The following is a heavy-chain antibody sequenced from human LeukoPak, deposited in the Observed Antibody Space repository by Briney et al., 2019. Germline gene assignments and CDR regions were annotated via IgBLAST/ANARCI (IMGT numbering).Heavy chain of an antibody. Sequence: SETLSLTCTVSGGSISSYYWSWIRQPPGKGLEWIGYIYYSGSTNYNPSLKSRVTISVDTSKNQSSLKLSSVTAADTAVYYCARDRGRDGPFDYWGQGTLVTVSS. CDR1: GGSISSYY. J-gene: IGHJ4*02. D-gene: IGHD5-24*01. CDR2: IYYSGST. CDR3: ARDRGRDGPFDY. V-gene: IGHV4-59*01.